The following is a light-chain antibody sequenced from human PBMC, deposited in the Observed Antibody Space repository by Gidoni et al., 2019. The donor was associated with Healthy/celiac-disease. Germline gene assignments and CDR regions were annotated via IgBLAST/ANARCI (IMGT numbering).Light chain of an antibody. CDR3: QQYYSTPPT. CDR2: WAS. CDR1: QSVLYSSNNKNY. V-gene: IGKV4-1*01. Sequence: DIVMTHSPDYLAGSLGERATINCKSSQSVLYSSNNKNYLAWYQQKPGQPPKLIIYWASTRESGVPDRFSGSGSGTEFTLTISSLQAEDVAVYYCQQYYSTPPTFGGGTKVEIK. J-gene: IGKJ4*01.